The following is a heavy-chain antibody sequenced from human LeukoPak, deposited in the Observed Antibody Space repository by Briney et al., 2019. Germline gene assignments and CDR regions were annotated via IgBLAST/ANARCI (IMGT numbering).Heavy chain of an antibody. CDR2: INHSGST. CDR1: GGSFSGYY. CDR3: ARQEWSESWFDP. D-gene: IGHD3-3*01. Sequence: SETLSLTCAVYGGSFSGYYWSWLRQPPGKGLEGIGEINHSGSTNYNASLKSRVTISVDTSKNQFSLKLGSATAADTAVYYCARQEWSESWFDPWGQGTLVTVSS. V-gene: IGHV4-34*01. J-gene: IGHJ5*02.